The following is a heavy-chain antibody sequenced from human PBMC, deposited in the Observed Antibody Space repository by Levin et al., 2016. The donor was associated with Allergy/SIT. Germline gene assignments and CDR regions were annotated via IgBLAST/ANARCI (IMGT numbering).Heavy chain of an antibody. V-gene: IGHV4-31*03. CDR1: GGSISSGGYY. J-gene: IGHJ3*02. CDR2: IYYSGGT. Sequence: SETLSLTCTVSGGSISSGGYYWSWIRQHPGKGLEWIGYIYYSGGTYYNPSLKSRVTISVDTSKNQFSLKLSSVTAADTAVYYCARASNWGPFDIWGQGTMVTVSS. D-gene: IGHD7-27*01. CDR3: ARASNWGPFDI.